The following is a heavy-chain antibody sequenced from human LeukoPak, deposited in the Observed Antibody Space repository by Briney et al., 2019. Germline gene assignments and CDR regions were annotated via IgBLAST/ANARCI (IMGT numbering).Heavy chain of an antibody. D-gene: IGHD3-22*01. V-gene: IGHV5-51*01. J-gene: IGHJ4*02. CDR3: ARVPEYYDSSDRPFDY. CDR2: IYPGDSDT. CDR1: GYSFTSYW. Sequence: GESLKISCKGSGYSFTSYWIGWVRQVPGKGLEWMGIIYPGDSDTRYSPSFQGQVTISADESISTAYLQWSSLKASDTAMYYCARVPEYYDSSDRPFDYWGQGTLVTVSS.